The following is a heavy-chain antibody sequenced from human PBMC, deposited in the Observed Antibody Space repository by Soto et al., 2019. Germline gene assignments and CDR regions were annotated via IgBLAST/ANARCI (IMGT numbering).Heavy chain of an antibody. J-gene: IGHJ4*02. V-gene: IGHV3-30*18. CDR3: AKAPYSGYEIDY. Sequence: QVQLVESGGGVVQPGRSLRLSCAASGFTFSSYGMHWVRQAPGKGLEWVAVISYDGSNKYYADSVKGRFTISSDNSKNTLYLQMNSLRAEDTAVYYCAKAPYSGYEIDYWGQGTLVTVSS. CDR1: GFTFSSYG. D-gene: IGHD5-12*01. CDR2: ISYDGSNK.